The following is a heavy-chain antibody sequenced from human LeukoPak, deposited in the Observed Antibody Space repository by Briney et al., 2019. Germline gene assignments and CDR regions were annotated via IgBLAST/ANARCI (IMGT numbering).Heavy chain of an antibody. D-gene: IGHD6-19*01. J-gene: IGHJ4*02. CDR3: ARDGTLRGQWLV. V-gene: IGHV4-59*01. CDR1: GGSINNYY. CDR2: IYYSGST. Sequence: SETLSLTCTVSGGSINNYYWSCIRQAPGKGLEWIGYIYYSGSTNYNSSLKSRVTISVDTSKNQFSLKLTSVTAADTGVYYCARDGTLRGQWLVWGQGTLVTVSS.